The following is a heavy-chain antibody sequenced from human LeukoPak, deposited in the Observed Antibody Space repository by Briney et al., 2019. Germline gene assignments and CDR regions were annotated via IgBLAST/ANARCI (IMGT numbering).Heavy chain of an antibody. D-gene: IGHD6-13*01. J-gene: IGHJ4*02. CDR3: ARVSPSSSSNFDY. Sequence: GASVKVSCKASGYTFNGYYMHWVRQAPGQGLEWMGWINPNSGGTNYAQKFQGRVTMTRDTSISTAYMELSRLRSDDTAVYYCARVSPSSSSNFDYWGQGTLVTVSS. CDR1: GYTFNGYY. CDR2: INPNSGGT. V-gene: IGHV1-2*02.